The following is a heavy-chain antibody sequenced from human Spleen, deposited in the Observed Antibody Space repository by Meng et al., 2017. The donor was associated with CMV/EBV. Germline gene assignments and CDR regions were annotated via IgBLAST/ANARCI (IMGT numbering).Heavy chain of an antibody. Sequence: SETLSLTCAVSGGSFSNNNWWSWVRQPPGEGLEWIGELHHTGTTTYNPSLKSRVAISVDTSKNQFSLKLSFVTAADKALYYCARGDFAWGIGAFDIWGQGTMVTVSS. V-gene: IGHV4-4*02. CDR2: LHHTGTT. CDR1: GGSFSNNNW. D-gene: IGHD6-13*01. CDR3: ARGDFAWGIGAFDI. J-gene: IGHJ3*02.